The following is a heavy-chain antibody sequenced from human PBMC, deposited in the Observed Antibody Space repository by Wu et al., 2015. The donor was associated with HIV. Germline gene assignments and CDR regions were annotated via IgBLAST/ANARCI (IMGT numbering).Heavy chain of an antibody. CDR2: IIPMFGTP. V-gene: IGHV1-69*12. CDR1: GGTFNNFA. J-gene: IGHJ4*02. CDR3: ARDVPLLGQT. Sequence: QVQLVQSGAEMRKPGSSVKVSCKASGGTFNNFAFSWVRQAPGQGLEWMGGIIPMFGTPNYAQTFEGRLIIAAEESTTTVYMELRRLRSGDTAFLFCARDVPLLGQTWGQGTLVTSPQ. D-gene: IGHD3/OR15-3a*01.